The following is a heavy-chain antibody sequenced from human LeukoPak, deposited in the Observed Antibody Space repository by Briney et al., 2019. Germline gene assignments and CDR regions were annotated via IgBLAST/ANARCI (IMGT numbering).Heavy chain of an antibody. CDR3: ARDYGSGSYYQDFDY. V-gene: IGHV4-59*12. CDR1: GGSISSYY. CDR2: IYYSGST. D-gene: IGHD3-10*01. Sequence: SETLSLTCTVSGGSISSYYWSWIRQPPGKGLEWIGYIYYSGSTNYNPSLKSRVTISVDTSKNQFSLKLSSVTAADTAVYYCARDYGSGSYYQDFDYWGQGTLVTVSS. J-gene: IGHJ4*02.